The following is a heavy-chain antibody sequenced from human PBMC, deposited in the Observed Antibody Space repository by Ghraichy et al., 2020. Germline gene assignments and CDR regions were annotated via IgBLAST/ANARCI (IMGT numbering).Heavy chain of an antibody. J-gene: IGHJ4*02. Sequence: AGSLRLSCAASGFTFSTYPMNWVRQPPGKGLEWVSSISASGDNTYYADSVKGRFTISRDNSKSTLLLQMNSLRAEDAAIYYCAKGRVTHDYWGQGTLVTVSS. V-gene: IGHV3-23*01. CDR3: AKGRVTHDY. D-gene: IGHD2-21*02. CDR1: GFTFSTYP. CDR2: ISASGDNT.